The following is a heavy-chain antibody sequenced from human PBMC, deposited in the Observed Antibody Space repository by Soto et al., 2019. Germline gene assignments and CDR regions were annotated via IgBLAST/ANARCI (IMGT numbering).Heavy chain of an antibody. CDR3: ARESQRGAEY. Sequence: ASVKVSCKASGYTFTTYFLHWVRQAPGQGLEWLGRIFPGSGGTNYAKKFQGRVTMTSDTSINTAYMELSSLTSDDTGVYYCARESQRGAEYWGQGPQVAVAS. CDR1: GYTFTTYF. CDR2: IFPGSGGT. D-gene: IGHD6-25*01. V-gene: IGHV1-2*02. J-gene: IGHJ4*02.